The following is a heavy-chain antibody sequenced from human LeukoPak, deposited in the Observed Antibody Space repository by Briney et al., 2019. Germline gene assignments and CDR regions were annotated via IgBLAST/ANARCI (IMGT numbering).Heavy chain of an antibody. Sequence: LGASVKVSCKASGYTFTGYFIHWVQQAPGQGLEWMGWINPNSGDTDLSPKFQGRVTMTRDTSTSTVYMELSSLRSEDTAVYYCARTYYYDSIGYYNWFDLWGQGTLVTVSS. CDR2: INPNSGDT. CDR3: ARTYYYDSIGYYNWFDL. V-gene: IGHV1-2*03. CDR1: GYTFTGYF. J-gene: IGHJ5*01. D-gene: IGHD3-22*01.